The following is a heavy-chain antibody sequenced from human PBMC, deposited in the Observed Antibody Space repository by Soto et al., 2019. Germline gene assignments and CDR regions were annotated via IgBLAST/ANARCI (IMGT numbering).Heavy chain of an antibody. V-gene: IGHV3-74*03. Sequence: GGSLRLSCAASGFTFNTYWMHWVRQAPGKGLVWVSRANSDGSSTTYADSVKGRFTISRDNVRNTLYLQMNSLKAEDTAVYYCTRVVRFGSAENSYSYGMDVWGQGTTVTVSS. CDR3: TRVVRFGSAENSYSYGMDV. CDR2: ANSDGSST. CDR1: GFTFNTYW. D-gene: IGHD3-10*01. J-gene: IGHJ6*02.